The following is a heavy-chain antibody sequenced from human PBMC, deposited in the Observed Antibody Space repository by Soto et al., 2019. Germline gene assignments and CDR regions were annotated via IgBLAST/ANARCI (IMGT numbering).Heavy chain of an antibody. D-gene: IGHD5-18*01. CDR2: ISGSGGSA. CDR3: AKDTHGYSYGFDAFDI. Sequence: GGSLRLSSAASGFTFSSYAMSWVRQAPGKGLEWVSAISGSGGSAYYADSVKGRFTISRDNSKNTLYLQMNSLRAEDTAVYYCAKDTHGYSYGFDAFDIWGQGTMVTVSS. V-gene: IGHV3-23*01. J-gene: IGHJ3*02. CDR1: GFTFSSYA.